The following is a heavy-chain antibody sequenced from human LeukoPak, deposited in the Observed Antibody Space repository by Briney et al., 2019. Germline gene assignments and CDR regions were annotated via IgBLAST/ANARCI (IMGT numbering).Heavy chain of an antibody. CDR1: GFTLSNSW. D-gene: IGHD2/OR15-2a*01. CDR3: ARAARADCTSPTCHSWLAP. V-gene: IGHV3-74*01. J-gene: IGHJ5*02. Sequence: GGSLRLSCAASGFTLSNSWIHWVRKAPGKGLVWVSRINSDGSTTTYADSMKGRFTISRDNAKNTLYLQMNSLRAEDTAVYYCARAARADCTSPTCHSWLAPWGQGTQVTVSS. CDR2: INSDGSTT.